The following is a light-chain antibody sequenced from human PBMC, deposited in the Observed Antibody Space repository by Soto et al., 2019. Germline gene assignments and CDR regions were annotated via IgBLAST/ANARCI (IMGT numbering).Light chain of an antibody. Sequence: EIVLTQSPATLSLSPGEGATLSCRASQSVSSYLAWYQVKPGQAPRLLIYDASNRATGIPARFSGSGSGTDFTLTISRLEPEDFAVYYCQQYGSSPVTFGQGTKVDIK. J-gene: IGKJ1*01. CDR2: DAS. V-gene: IGKV3-20*01. CDR1: QSVSSY. CDR3: QQYGSSPVT.